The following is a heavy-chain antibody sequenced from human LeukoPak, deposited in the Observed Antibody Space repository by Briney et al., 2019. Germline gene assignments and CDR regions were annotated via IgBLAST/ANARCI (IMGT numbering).Heavy chain of an antibody. J-gene: IGHJ6*03. CDR1: GGSISSYY. CDR3: ASSVYDVLTGYRNYYYYYYMDV. V-gene: IGHV4-59*01. D-gene: IGHD3-9*01. CDR2: IYYSGST. Sequence: SETLSLTCTVSGGSISSYYWSWIRQPPGKGLEWIGYIYYSGSTNYNPSLKSRVTISVDTSKNQFSLKLSSVTAADTAVYYCASSVYDVLTGYRNYYYYYYMDVWGKGTTVTVSS.